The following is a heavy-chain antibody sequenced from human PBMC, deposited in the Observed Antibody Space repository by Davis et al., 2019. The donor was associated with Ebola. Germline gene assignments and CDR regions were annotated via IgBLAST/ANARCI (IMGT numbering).Heavy chain of an antibody. CDR1: GFAFSDSY. V-gene: IGHV3-11*01. D-gene: IGHD3-22*01. J-gene: IGHJ1*01. Sequence: GGSLRLSCAASGFAFSDSYMSWIRQAPGKGPEWVSSISGSGGTIYYADSVKGRFTISRDNAKNSLYLQMNSLRAEDTAVYYCARDTRPLYYDSSGYYLWGQGTLVTVSS. CDR2: ISGSGGTI. CDR3: ARDTRPLYYDSSGYYL.